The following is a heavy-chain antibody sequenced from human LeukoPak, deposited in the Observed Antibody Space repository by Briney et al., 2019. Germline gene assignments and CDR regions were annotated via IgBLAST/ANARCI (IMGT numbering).Heavy chain of an antibody. CDR2: IYTGGST. V-gene: IGHV4-4*07. CDR1: GGSISSYY. Sequence: SETLSLTCTVSGGSISSYYWSWIRQPAGKGLEWIGRIYTGGSTNYNPSLKSRVTMSVDTSKNQFSLKLSSVTAADTAVYYCARQVGVVVPAAPEGDYYYYYYMDVWGKGTTVTVSS. J-gene: IGHJ6*03. CDR3: ARQVGVVVPAAPEGDYYYYYYMDV. D-gene: IGHD2-2*01.